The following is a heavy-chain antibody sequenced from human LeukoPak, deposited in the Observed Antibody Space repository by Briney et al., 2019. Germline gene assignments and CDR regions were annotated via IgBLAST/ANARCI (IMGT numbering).Heavy chain of an antibody. D-gene: IGHD3-10*01. CDR1: GFTFSSYS. CDR3: ARDHSSGSYYTL. J-gene: IGHJ4*02. CDR2: ISSSSSYI. Sequence: GGSLRLSCAASGFTFSSYSMNWVRQAPGKGLEWVSSISSSSSYIYYADSVKGRFTISRDNAKNSLYLQMNSLSAEDTAVYYCARDHSSGSYYTLWGQGTLVNVSS. V-gene: IGHV3-21*01.